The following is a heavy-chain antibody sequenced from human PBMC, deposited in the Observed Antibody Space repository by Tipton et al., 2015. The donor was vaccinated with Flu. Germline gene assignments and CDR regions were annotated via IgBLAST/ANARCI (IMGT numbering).Heavy chain of an antibody. V-gene: IGHV3-23*01. CDR1: GFTFDAYG. CDR3: AKDVGPHVVGPQVFDY. CDR2: TNTDGLKR. J-gene: IGHJ4*02. Sequence: SLRLSCVASGFTFDAYGMAWVRQGPGKGLEWVSTTNTDGLKRDYGDSVKGRFTISRDNSKNTVYLQMNSLRVDDTAIYYCAKDVGPHVVGPQVFDYWGQGTQVTVSP. D-gene: IGHD2-21*01.